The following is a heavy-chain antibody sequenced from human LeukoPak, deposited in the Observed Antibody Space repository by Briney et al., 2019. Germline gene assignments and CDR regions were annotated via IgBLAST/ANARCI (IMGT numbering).Heavy chain of an antibody. J-gene: IGHJ4*02. CDR1: GFTFSSYS. Sequence: GGSLRLSCAASGFTFSSYSMNWVRQAPGQGLEWASCISSSSTTIYYADSVKGRFTISRDNAKNSLYLQMNSLRDEDTAVYYCARDVGGPAAAGIFDYWGQGTLVTVSS. CDR2: ISSSSTTI. D-gene: IGHD6-13*01. V-gene: IGHV3-48*02. CDR3: ARDVGGPAAAGIFDY.